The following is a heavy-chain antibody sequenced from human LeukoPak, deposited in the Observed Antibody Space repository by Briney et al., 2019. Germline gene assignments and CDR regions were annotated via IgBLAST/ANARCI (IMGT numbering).Heavy chain of an antibody. J-gene: IGHJ4*02. CDR3: ARGYSYGYALGY. CDR2: ISSSNSYI. CDR1: GFTFSSYS. Sequence: GGSLRLSCAASGFTFSSYSMNWVRQAPGEGLEWVSSISSSNSYIYYADSVKGRFTISRDNAKNSLYLHMNSLRAEDTAVYYCARGYSYGYALGYWGQGTLVTVSS. D-gene: IGHD5-18*01. V-gene: IGHV3-21*01.